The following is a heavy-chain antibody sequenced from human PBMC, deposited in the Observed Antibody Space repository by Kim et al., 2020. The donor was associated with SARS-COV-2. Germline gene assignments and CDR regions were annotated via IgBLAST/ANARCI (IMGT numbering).Heavy chain of an antibody. Sequence: SETLSLTCAVSGGSISSSNWWSWVRQPPGKGLEWIGEIYHSGSTNYNPSLKSRVTISVDKSKNQFSLKLSSVTAADTAVYYCARERVRYYYGSGSYYDYYGMDVWGQGTTVTVSS. J-gene: IGHJ6*02. CDR1: GGSISSSNW. CDR2: IYHSGST. CDR3: ARERVRYYYGSGSYYDYYGMDV. D-gene: IGHD3-10*01. V-gene: IGHV4-4*02.